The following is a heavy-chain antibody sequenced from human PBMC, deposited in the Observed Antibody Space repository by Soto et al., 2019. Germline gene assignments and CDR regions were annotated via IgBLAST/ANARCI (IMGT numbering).Heavy chain of an antibody. V-gene: IGHV3-15*07. Sequence: EVQLVESGGGLVKPGGSLRLSCAASGFSFNNAWMNWVRQNPEKGLEWVGRIKSNTDGGTTDYVASVKGRFTISRDNSKNTLSLQMNSLQIEDTAVYYCTVSPGYWGRGTLVTVSS. CDR1: GFSFNNAW. CDR2: IKSNTDGGTT. CDR3: TVSPGY. J-gene: IGHJ4*02.